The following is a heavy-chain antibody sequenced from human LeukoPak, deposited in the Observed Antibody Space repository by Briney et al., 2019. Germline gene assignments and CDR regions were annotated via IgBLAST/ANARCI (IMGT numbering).Heavy chain of an antibody. J-gene: IGHJ4*02. CDR1: GITLSNY. D-gene: IGHD4-17*01. Sequence: QTGGSLRLSCAVSGITLSNYMSWVRQAPGKGLEWVSVIYSGGSTYYADSVKGRFTISRDNSKNTLYLQMNSLRAEDTAVYYCASPHYGDYGTPFDYWGQGTLVTVSS. V-gene: IGHV3-66*02. CDR2: IYSGGST. CDR3: ASPHYGDYGTPFDY.